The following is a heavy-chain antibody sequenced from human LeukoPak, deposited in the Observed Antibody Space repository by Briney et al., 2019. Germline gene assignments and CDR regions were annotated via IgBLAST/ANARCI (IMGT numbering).Heavy chain of an antibody. Sequence: KPSETLSLTCTVSGGSISSYYWSWIRQPPGKGLEWIGYIYYSGSTNYNSSLKSRVTISVDTSKNQCSLKLSSVTAADTAVYYCARETPDYNWFDPWGQGTLVTVSS. J-gene: IGHJ5*02. CDR1: GGSISSYY. V-gene: IGHV4-59*01. D-gene: IGHD1-14*01. CDR3: ARETPDYNWFDP. CDR2: IYYSGST.